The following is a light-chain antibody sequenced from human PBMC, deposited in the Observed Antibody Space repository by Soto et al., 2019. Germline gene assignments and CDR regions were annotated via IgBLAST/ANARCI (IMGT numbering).Light chain of an antibody. J-gene: IGLJ3*02. CDR1: SSDVGGYNL. CDR3: CSYGGSRTVL. V-gene: IGLV2-23*02. CDR2: EVN. Sequence: QSALTQPASVSGSPGQSITISCTGTSSDVGGYNLVSWYQQHPGKAPKLIIYEVNKRPSGVSNHFSGSKSDNTASLTISGLQAEDEAYYYCCSYGGSRTVLFGGGTKLTVL.